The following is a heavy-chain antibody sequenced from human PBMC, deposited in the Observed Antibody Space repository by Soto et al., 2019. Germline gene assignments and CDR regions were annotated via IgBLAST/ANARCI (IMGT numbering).Heavy chain of an antibody. CDR2: IIPIFGTA. CDR1: GGTFSSYA. CDR3: ARDLTMMLRHPHL. V-gene: IGHV1-69*13. D-gene: IGHD3-22*01. J-gene: IGHJ3*01. Sequence: GASVKVSCKASGGTFSSYAIGWARQAPGQGLEWMGGIIPIFGTANYAQKFQGRVTITADESTSTAYMELSSLRSEDTAVYHCARDLTMMLRHPHLWGQGTMVTVSS.